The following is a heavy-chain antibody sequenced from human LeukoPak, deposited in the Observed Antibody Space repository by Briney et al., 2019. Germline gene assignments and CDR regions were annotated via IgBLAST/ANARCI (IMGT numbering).Heavy chain of an antibody. Sequence: SETLSLTCTVSGGSISSYYWSWTRQPPGKGLEWIGYIYYSGSTNYNPSLKSRVTISVGTSKNQFSLKLSSVTAADTAVYYCARDVAVNAFDIWGQGTMVTVSS. CDR1: GGSISSYY. D-gene: IGHD6-19*01. CDR3: ARDVAVNAFDI. CDR2: IYYSGST. V-gene: IGHV4-59*01. J-gene: IGHJ3*02.